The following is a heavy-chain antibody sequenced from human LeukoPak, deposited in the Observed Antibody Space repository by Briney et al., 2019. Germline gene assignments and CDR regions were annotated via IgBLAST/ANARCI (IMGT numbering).Heavy chain of an antibody. CDR2: IYYSGST. CDR1: GGSISSYY. CDR3: ARAAFVVVPAARGGYYYYMDV. J-gene: IGHJ6*03. V-gene: IGHV4-59*01. D-gene: IGHD2-2*01. Sequence: SETLSLTCTVSGGSISSYYWSWIRQPPGKGLEWIGYIYYSGSTNYNPSLKSRVTISVDTSKNQFSLKLSSVTAADTAVYYCARAAFVVVPAARGGYYYYMDVWGKGTTVTISS.